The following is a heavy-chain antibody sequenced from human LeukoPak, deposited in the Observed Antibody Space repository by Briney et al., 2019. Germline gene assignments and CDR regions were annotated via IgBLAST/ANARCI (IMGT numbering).Heavy chain of an antibody. CDR1: GGSFSGYY. CDR2: IYYSGST. J-gene: IGHJ6*03. Sequence: SETLSLTCAVYGGSFSGYYWGWIRQPPGKGVEWIGSIYYSGSTNYNPSLKSRVTISVDTSKNQFSLKLSSVTAADTAVYYCARRRPGSSYYYYYYMDVWGKGTTVTVSS. V-gene: IGHV4-34*01. D-gene: IGHD3-10*01. CDR3: ARRRPGSSYYYYYYMDV.